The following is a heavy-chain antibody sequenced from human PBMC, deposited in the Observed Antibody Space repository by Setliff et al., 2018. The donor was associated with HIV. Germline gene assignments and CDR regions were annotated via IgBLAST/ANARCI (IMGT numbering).Heavy chain of an antibody. J-gene: IGHJ4*02. CDR3: ARDRRDDYYLTAYFDS. CDR2: TTPSFATA. CDR1: ADTFTNCL. V-gene: IGHV1-69*06. Sequence: SVKVSCKASADTFTNCLINWVRQAPGQGLEWMGKTTPSFATANYAQKFQGRLTITADKSTTTVYMELSGLTFDDTAVYYCARDRRDDYYLTAYFDSLGQGTVVTVSS. D-gene: IGHD1-26*01.